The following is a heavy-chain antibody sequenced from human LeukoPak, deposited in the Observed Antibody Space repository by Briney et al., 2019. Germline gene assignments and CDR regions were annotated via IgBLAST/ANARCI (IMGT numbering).Heavy chain of an antibody. CDR1: GFTFSSYA. Sequence: GGSLRLSCAASGFTFSSYAMSWVRQAPGKGLEWVSAISGSGGSTYYADSVKGRFTISRDNSKKTMHLRMNSLRAEDTAVYYCAKDGHSSGWMELAFDYWGQGTLVTVSS. J-gene: IGHJ4*02. CDR2: ISGSGGST. V-gene: IGHV3-23*01. CDR3: AKDGHSSGWMELAFDY. D-gene: IGHD6-19*01.